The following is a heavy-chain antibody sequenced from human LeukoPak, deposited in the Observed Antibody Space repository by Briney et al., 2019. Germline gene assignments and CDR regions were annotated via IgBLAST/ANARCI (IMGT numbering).Heavy chain of an antibody. Sequence: ASVKVSCKVSGYTLTELSMRWVRQAPGKGLEWMGGFDPEDGETIYAQKFQGRVTMTEDTSTDTAYMELSSLRSEDTAVYYCATEGPITMVRGVLSLWGQGTLVTVSS. J-gene: IGHJ4*02. V-gene: IGHV1-24*01. D-gene: IGHD3-10*01. CDR2: FDPEDGET. CDR3: ATEGPITMVRGVLSL. CDR1: GYTLTELS.